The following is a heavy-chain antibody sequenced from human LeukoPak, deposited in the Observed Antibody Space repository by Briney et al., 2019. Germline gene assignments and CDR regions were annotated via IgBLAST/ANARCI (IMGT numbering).Heavy chain of an antibody. V-gene: IGHV3-23*01. J-gene: IGHJ6*03. CDR1: GFTFSNFA. Sequence: GGSLRLSCAASGFTFSNFAMTWVRQAPGKGLEWVSSISGSGGSGYYVDSVKGRFTIPRDKSKNTLYLQMNNLRAEDTAVYYCAKGVDASGIYYYFYMDVWGKGTTVSVSS. D-gene: IGHD3-16*01. CDR2: ISGSGGSG. CDR3: AKGVDASGIYYYFYMDV.